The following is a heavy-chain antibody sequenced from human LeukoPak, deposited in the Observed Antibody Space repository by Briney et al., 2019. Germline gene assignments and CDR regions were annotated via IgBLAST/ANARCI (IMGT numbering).Heavy chain of an antibody. CDR2: ISSSSSYI. D-gene: IGHD1-1*01. CDR3: ARGRTGTAVY. CDR1: GFTFSSYS. V-gene: IGHV3-21*01. Sequence: SGGPLRLSCAASGFTFSSYSMNWVRQAPGKGLEWVSSISSSSSYIYYADSVKGRFTISRDNAKNSLYLQMNSLRAEDTAVYYCARGRTGTAVYWGQGTLVTVSS. J-gene: IGHJ4*02.